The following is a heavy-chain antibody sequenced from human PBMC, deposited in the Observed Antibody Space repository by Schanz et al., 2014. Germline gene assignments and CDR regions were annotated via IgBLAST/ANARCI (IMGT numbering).Heavy chain of an antibody. V-gene: IGHV1-18*01. CDR1: GYTFTSYD. Sequence: QVQLIQSGAEVKKPGASVKVSCTASGYTFTSYDINWVRQAPGQGLEWMGWITAYNGDTNYALKLQGRVTMTTDTSTGTAYMELRSLRSDDTALYYCTRGGYSYALSAFDIWGQGTKVTVSS. J-gene: IGHJ3*02. D-gene: IGHD5-18*01. CDR3: TRGGYSYALSAFDI. CDR2: ITAYNGDT.